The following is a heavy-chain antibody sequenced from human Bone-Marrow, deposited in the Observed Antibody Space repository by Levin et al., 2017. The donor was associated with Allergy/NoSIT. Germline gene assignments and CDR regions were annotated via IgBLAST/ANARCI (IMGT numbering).Heavy chain of an antibody. V-gene: IGHV3-33*01. Sequence: GGSLRLSCAASGFTFSSYGMHWVRQAPGKGLEWVAVIWYDGSNKYYADSVKGRFTISRDNSKNTLYLQMNSLRAEDTAVYYCARDARPIAARSHHDYWGQGTLVTVSS. CDR3: ARDARPIAARSHHDY. J-gene: IGHJ4*02. CDR2: IWYDGSNK. CDR1: GFTFSSYG. D-gene: IGHD6-6*01.